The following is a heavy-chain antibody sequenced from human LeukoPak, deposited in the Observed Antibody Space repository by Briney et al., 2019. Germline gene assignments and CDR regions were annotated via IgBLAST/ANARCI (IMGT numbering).Heavy chain of an antibody. V-gene: IGHV1-18*01. CDR3: ARVKVAYCGGDCSLGY. CDR2: ISAYNGNT. Sequence: ASVKVSFKASGYTFTSYGISRMRQAPGQGLEWMGWISAYNGNTNYAQKLQGRVTMTTDTSTSTAYMELRSLRSDDTAVYYCARVKVAYCGGDCSLGYWGQGTLVTVSS. J-gene: IGHJ4*02. CDR1: GYTFTSYG. D-gene: IGHD2-21*02.